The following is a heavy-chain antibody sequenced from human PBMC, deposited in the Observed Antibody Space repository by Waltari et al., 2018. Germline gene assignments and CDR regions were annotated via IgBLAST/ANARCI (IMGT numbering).Heavy chain of an antibody. CDR1: GFTFSSYE. CDR2: ISSSGSTI. CDR3: ARDGSIVVVPAATYFDY. D-gene: IGHD2-2*01. J-gene: IGHJ4*02. V-gene: IGHV3-48*03. Sequence: EVQLVESGGGLVQPGGSLRLSCAASGFTFSSYEMNWVRQAPGKGLEWVSYISSSGSTIYYADSVKGRFTISRDNAKNSLYLQMNSLRAEDTAVYYCARDGSIVVVPAATYFDYWGQGTLVTVSS.